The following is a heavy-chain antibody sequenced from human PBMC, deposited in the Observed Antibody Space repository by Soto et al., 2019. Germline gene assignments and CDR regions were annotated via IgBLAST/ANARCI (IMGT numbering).Heavy chain of an antibody. CDR2: VYHNGGA. V-gene: IGHV4-39*01. D-gene: IGHD2-21*01. J-gene: IGHJ5*01. CDR3: GRVVEGATRHTDPDS. CDR1: GVSIHNSHSF. Sequence: PSETLSLPCPVSGVSIHNSHSFWAWVRQPPGKGLQFIASVYHNGGAHYNSSLKSRVTISVDTANNQVSLRMRSLTAADTAFYYCGRVVEGATRHTDPDSWGQGILVTVSS.